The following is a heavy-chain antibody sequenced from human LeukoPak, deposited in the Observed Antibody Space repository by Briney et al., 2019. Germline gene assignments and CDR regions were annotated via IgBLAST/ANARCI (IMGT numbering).Heavy chain of an antibody. V-gene: IGHV3-21*01. Sequence: GGSLRLSCAASGFTFSSYSMNRVRQAPGKGLEWVSSISSSSSYIYYADSVKGRFTTSRDNAKNSLYLQMNSLRAEDTAVYYCARITPSAIGYWGQGTLVTVSS. CDR3: ARITPSAIGY. CDR2: ISSSSSYI. CDR1: GFTFSSYS. J-gene: IGHJ4*02. D-gene: IGHD1-14*01.